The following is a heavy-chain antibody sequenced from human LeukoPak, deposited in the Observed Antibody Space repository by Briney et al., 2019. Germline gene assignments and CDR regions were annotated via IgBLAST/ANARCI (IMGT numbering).Heavy chain of an antibody. D-gene: IGHD3-9*01. CDR1: GYTFTTYS. CDR3: VRGPDLLRYLFDY. CDR2: INPNSGST. J-gene: IGHJ4*02. Sequence: GASVKVSFKASGYTFTTYSAHWVRQGPGQGLEWMGIINPNSGSTRYAQKFQGRVIMTRDTSASTLYMELSSLRSEDTAIYYCVRGPDLLRYLFDYWGQGTLVTVSS. V-gene: IGHV1-46*01.